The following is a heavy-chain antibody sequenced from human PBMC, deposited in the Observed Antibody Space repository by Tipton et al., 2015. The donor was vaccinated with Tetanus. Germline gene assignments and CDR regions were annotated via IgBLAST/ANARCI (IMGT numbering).Heavy chain of an antibody. Sequence: TLSLTCTVSGGSMSSSDYYWDWIRQPPGKGLEWIGSISSRGRTYYSPSLKSRVTMSVDTSKKHFSLRLGSAIAADTAIYYCARLREIVSRSGWALDYWGQGALVTVSS. CDR2: ISSRGRT. CDR1: GGSMSSSDYY. D-gene: IGHD5/OR15-5a*01. CDR3: ARLREIVSRSGWALDY. V-gene: IGHV4-39*02. J-gene: IGHJ4*02.